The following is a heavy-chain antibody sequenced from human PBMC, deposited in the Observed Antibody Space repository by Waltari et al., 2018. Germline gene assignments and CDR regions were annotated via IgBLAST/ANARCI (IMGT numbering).Heavy chain of an antibody. CDR3: ARVSGELLYYYYGMDV. J-gene: IGHJ6*02. Sequence: EVQLVESGGGLVQPGGSLRLSCAASGFTFISYEMNWVRQAPGKGLEWVSYISSSGSTIYYADSVKGRFTISRDNAKNSLYLQMNSLRAEDTAVYYCARVSGELLYYYYGMDVWGQGTTVTVSS. V-gene: IGHV3-48*03. CDR1: GFTFISYE. D-gene: IGHD3-10*01. CDR2: ISSSGSTI.